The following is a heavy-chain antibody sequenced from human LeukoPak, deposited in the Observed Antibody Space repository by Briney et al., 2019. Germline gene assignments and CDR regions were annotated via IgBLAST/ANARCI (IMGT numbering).Heavy chain of an antibody. CDR3: ARRDEYYDILTYNPLWYFDY. J-gene: IGHJ4*02. CDR2: IYPGDSDT. Sequence: GESLKISCKGSGYISTSYWIGWVRQMPGKGLEWMGIIYPGDSDTRYSPSFQGQVTISADKSISTAYLQWSSLKASDTAMYYCARRDEYYDILTYNPLWYFDYWGQGTLVTVSS. D-gene: IGHD3-9*01. CDR1: GYISTSYW. V-gene: IGHV5-51*01.